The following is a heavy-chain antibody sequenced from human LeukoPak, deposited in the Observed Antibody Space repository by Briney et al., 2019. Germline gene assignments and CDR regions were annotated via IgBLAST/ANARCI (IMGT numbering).Heavy chain of an antibody. V-gene: IGHV4-39*07. CDR2: IYYSGST. CDR1: GGSISSSSYY. D-gene: IGHD5-18*01. J-gene: IGHJ4*02. CDR3: AKEAAYGYGGLDY. Sequence: SETLSLTCTVSGGSISSSSYYWGWIRQPPGKGLEWIGSIYYSGSTYYNPSLKSRASISVDTSKNQFSLKLISVTAADTAVYYCAKEAAYGYGGLDYWGREPWSPSPQ.